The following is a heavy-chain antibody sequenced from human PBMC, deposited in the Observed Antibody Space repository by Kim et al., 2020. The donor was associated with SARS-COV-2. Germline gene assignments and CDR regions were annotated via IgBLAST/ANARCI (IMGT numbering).Heavy chain of an antibody. D-gene: IGHD3-9*01. Sequence: ASVKVSCKASGYTFTSYAMHWVRQAPGQRLEWMGWINAGNGNTKYSQKFQGRVTITRDTSASTAYMELSSLRSEDTAVYYCAGSDILTGYYYYYYYGMDVWGQGTTVTVSS. CDR2: INAGNGNT. CDR3: AGSDILTGYYYYYYYGMDV. CDR1: GYTFTSYA. J-gene: IGHJ6*02. V-gene: IGHV1-3*01.